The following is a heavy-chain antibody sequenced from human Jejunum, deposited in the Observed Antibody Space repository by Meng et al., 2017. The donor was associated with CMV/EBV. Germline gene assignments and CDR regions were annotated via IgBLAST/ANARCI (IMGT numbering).Heavy chain of an antibody. CDR2: IHPNGGTT. CDR3: AAKIDITYFDF. CDR1: GYTFTSYY. D-gene: IGHD1-14*01. Sequence: CKASGYTFTSYYMHWVRQAPGQGLEWMGVIHPNGGTTAYAQKFQGRVTMTGDTSTSTIYMELNSLRSEDTAVYFCAAKIDITYFDFWGQGTLVTVSS. J-gene: IGHJ4*02. V-gene: IGHV1-46*01.